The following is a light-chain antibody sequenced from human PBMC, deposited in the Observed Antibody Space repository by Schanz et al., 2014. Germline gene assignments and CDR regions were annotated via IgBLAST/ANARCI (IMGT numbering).Light chain of an antibody. J-gene: IGLJ2*01. V-gene: IGLV2-14*02. CDR2: EAT. CDR3: SSYAGSNNWRV. Sequence: QSALTQPASVSGSPGQSVTISCTGISSDVGSYKLVSWYQQHPGKAPKLMIYEATKRPSGVSNRFSGSKSANTASLTVSGLQAEDEADYYCSSYAGSNNWRVFGGGTKLTVL. CDR1: SSDVGSYKL.